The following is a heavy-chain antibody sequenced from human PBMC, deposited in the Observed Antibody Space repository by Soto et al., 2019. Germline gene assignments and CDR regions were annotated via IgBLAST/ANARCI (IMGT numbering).Heavy chain of an antibody. J-gene: IGHJ6*02. V-gene: IGHV3-74*01. Sequence: PGGTLRLSCAASGFTFSSYWMHWVRQAPGKGLVWVSRINSDGSSTSYADSVKGRLTISRDNAKNTLYLQMNSLRAEDTAVYYCARDPARITIFGVVISDGMDVWGQGTTVTVSS. CDR3: ARDPARITIFGVVISDGMDV. CDR2: INSDGSST. CDR1: GFTFSSYW. D-gene: IGHD3-3*01.